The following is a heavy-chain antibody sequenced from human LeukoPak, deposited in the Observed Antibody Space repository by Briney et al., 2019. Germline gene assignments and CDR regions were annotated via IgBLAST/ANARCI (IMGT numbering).Heavy chain of an antibody. CDR2: ISSSSSYI. Sequence: GGSLRLSCAASGFTFSSYSMNWVRQAPGKGLEWASSISSSSSYIYYADSVKGRFTISRDNAKNSLYLQMNSLRAEDTAVYYCAREDDYGPGYFDLWGRGTLVTVSS. CDR1: GFTFSSYS. J-gene: IGHJ2*01. V-gene: IGHV3-21*01. D-gene: IGHD4/OR15-4a*01. CDR3: AREDDYGPGYFDL.